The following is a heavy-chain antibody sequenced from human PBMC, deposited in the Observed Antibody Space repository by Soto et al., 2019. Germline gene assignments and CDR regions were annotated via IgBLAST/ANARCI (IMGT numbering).Heavy chain of an antibody. CDR3: AKKRGSSWSRTPFDY. CDR1: GFTFSSYG. Sequence: PGGSLRLSCAASGFTFSSYGMHWVRQAPGKGLEWVAVISYDGSNKYYADSVKGRFTISRDNSKNTLYLQMNSLRAEDTAVYYCAKKRGSSWSRTPFDYWGQGTLVTVSS. J-gene: IGHJ4*02. CDR2: ISYDGSNK. V-gene: IGHV3-30*18. D-gene: IGHD6-13*01.